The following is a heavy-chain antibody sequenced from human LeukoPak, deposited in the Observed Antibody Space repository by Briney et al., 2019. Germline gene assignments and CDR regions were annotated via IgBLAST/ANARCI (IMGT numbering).Heavy chain of an antibody. CDR3: ARGDSGYDFGL. Sequence: SETLSLTCTVSGGSIGSYFWSWIRQPAGKGLEWIGRIYRSANTHYNPSLKSRVSMSVDTSKNQFSLKLSSVTAADTAVYFCARGDSGYDFGLWGQGTLVTVSS. CDR1: GGSIGSYF. D-gene: IGHD5-12*01. CDR2: IYRSANT. V-gene: IGHV4-4*07. J-gene: IGHJ5*02.